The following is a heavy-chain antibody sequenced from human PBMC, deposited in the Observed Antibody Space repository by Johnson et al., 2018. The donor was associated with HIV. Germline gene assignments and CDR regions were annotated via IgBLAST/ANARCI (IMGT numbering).Heavy chain of an antibody. V-gene: IGHV3-30*04. Sequence: QVQLVESGGGVVQPGRSLRLSCAASGFTFSSYAMHWVRQAPGKGLEWVAVISSDESYIHYGDSVKGRFIVSKDNSKNTLYLQMNSLRAEDTAVYYCAKDFGYPRPRDAFDIWGQGTMVTVSS. CDR3: AKDFGYPRPRDAFDI. CDR2: ISSDESYI. D-gene: IGHD5-12*01. CDR1: GFTFSSYA. J-gene: IGHJ3*02.